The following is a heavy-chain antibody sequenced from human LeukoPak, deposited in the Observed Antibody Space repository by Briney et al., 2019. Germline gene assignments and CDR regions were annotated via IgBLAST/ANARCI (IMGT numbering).Heavy chain of an antibody. Sequence: GGSLRLSCAASGFTFSDYYMSWIRQAPGKGLEWVSYISSSGSTIYYADSVKGRFTISRDNAKNSLYLQMNSLRAEDTAVYYCARAQGVVVPATTGNWFDPWGQGTLVTVSS. CDR3: ARAQGVVVPATTGNWFDP. CDR2: ISSSGSTI. D-gene: IGHD2-2*01. CDR1: GFTFSDYY. J-gene: IGHJ5*02. V-gene: IGHV3-11*01.